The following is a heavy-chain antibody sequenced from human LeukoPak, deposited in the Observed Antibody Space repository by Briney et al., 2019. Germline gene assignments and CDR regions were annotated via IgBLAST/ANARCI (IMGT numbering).Heavy chain of an antibody. CDR1: LCTFLRYG. CDR3: ARGPYCSSTSCYFFFYFDY. J-gene: IGHJ4*02. V-gene: IGHV1-18*01. Sequence: GSVNEPCMACLCTFLRYGISGVRPAAGQGREGMGWISAYNGNTNYARKCQGRVTMTTDTSTSTAYMELRSLRSDDTAVYYCARGPYCSSTSCYFFFYFDYWGQGTLVTVSS. D-gene: IGHD2-2*01. CDR2: ISAYNGNT.